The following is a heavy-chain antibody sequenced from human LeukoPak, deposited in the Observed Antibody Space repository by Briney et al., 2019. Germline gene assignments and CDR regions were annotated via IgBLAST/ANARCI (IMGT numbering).Heavy chain of an antibody. D-gene: IGHD3-16*01. CDR3: GRAFPPLRTSSAGDL. CDR1: GFTFSEYD. V-gene: IGHV3-21*01. CDR2: ISGLSSHI. J-gene: IGHJ4*02. Sequence: GGSLRLSCSASGFTFSEYDMTWVRQAPGKGLEWVSSISGLSSHIYYGDSVKGRFSISRDNAKNSLYLQMNSLGAEDTAVYYCGRAFPPLRTSSAGDLWGQGTLVTVSS.